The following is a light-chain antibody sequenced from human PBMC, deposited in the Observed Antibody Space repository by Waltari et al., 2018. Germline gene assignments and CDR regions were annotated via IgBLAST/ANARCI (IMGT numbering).Light chain of an antibody. Sequence: DIEVTQSPDSLAVSLGERATLNCKSSQSVFYRSTNKNYLAWYQQKPGQPPKLLIYWASTRDSGVPDRFSGSGSGTDFTLTINSLQAEYVAVYYCQQFFTLPSFGPGTKVDIK. CDR1: QSVFYRSTNKNY. J-gene: IGKJ3*01. V-gene: IGKV4-1*01. CDR2: WAS. CDR3: QQFFTLPS.